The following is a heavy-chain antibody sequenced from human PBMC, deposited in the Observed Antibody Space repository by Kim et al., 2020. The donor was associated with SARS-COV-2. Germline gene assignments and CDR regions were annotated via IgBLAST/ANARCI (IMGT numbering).Heavy chain of an antibody. J-gene: IGHJ6*02. CDR3: ARVHPAFVGYCSGGSCSEPTFDYGMDV. CDR2: INTNTGNP. CDR1: GYTFTNYA. D-gene: IGHD2-15*01. V-gene: IGHV7-4-1*02. Sequence: ASVKVSCKASGYTFTNYAMNWVRQAPGQGLEWMGWINTNTGNPTYAQGFTGRFVFSLDTSVSTAYLQISSLKAEDTAVYYCARVHPAFVGYCSGGSCSEPTFDYGMDVWGQGTTVTVSS.